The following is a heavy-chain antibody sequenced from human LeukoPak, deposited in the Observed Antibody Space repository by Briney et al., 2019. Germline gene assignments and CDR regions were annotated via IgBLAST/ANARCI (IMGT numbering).Heavy chain of an antibody. CDR2: IYYSGST. J-gene: IGHJ4*02. CDR1: GGSISSGSYY. Sequence: PSQTLSLTCTVSGGSISSGSYYWSWIRQPPGKGLEWIGYIYYSGSTNYNPSLKSRVTISVDTSKNQFSLKLSSVTAADTAVYYCASRPVRFVAIPHWGQGTLVTVSS. D-gene: IGHD3-3*01. V-gene: IGHV4-61*01. CDR3: ASRPVRFVAIPH.